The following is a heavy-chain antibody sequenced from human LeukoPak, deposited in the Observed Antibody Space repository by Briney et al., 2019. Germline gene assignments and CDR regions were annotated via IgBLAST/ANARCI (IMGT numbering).Heavy chain of an antibody. D-gene: IGHD6-13*01. CDR2: ITGSDGNT. J-gene: IGHJ6*02. CDR1: GGSISSSN. V-gene: IGHV3-23*01. Sequence: ETLSLTCAVSGGSISSSNWWSWVRQAPGKGLEWVSVITGSDGNTYYADSVKGRFTISKDNSKNTVYLQMSSLRVDDTAVYYCAKAASSSWPSYYYGMDVWGQGTTVTVSS. CDR3: AKAASSSWPSYYYGMDV.